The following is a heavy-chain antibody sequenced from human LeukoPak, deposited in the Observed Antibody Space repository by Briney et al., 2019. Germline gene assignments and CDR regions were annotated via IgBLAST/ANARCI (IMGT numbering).Heavy chain of an antibody. V-gene: IGHV1-18*01. D-gene: IGHD3-10*01. Sequence: GASVKVSCKASGYTFTSYGISWVRQAPGQGLEWMGWISAYNGNTNYAQKLQGRVTMTADTSTSTAYMELRSLRSDDTAVYYCAREDDYMVRGVPLDYWGQGTLVTVSS. CDR3: AREDDYMVRGVPLDY. CDR1: GYTFTSYG. CDR2: ISAYNGNT. J-gene: IGHJ4*02.